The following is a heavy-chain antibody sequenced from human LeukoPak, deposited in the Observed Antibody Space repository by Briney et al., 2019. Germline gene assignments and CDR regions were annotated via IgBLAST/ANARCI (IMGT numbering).Heavy chain of an antibody. D-gene: IGHD2-2*01. Sequence: PGGSLRLSCATSGFTYSSCVMAWVRQAPGKGLEWVSSISGSGGSTYYADSVKGRVTISRDNSMNTLYLQMNSLTAEDTAVYYCAKRHCSSTHCYAFDYWGQGTLVTVSS. CDR2: ISGSGGST. V-gene: IGHV3-23*01. J-gene: IGHJ4*02. CDR1: GFTYSSCV. CDR3: AKRHCSSTHCYAFDY.